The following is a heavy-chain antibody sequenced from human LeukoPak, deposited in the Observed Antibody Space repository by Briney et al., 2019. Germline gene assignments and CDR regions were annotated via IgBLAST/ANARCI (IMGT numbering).Heavy chain of an antibody. D-gene: IGHD4-17*01. CDR1: GGSISSSSYY. CDR3: AGDEYGDYARGFLRY. Sequence: PSETLSLTCTVSGGSISSSSYYWGWIRQPPGKGLEWIGSIYYSGSTYYNPSLKSRVTISVDTSKNQFSLKLSSVTAADTAVYYCAGDEYGDYARGFLRYWGQGTLVTVSS. CDR2: IYYSGST. J-gene: IGHJ4*02. V-gene: IGHV4-39*07.